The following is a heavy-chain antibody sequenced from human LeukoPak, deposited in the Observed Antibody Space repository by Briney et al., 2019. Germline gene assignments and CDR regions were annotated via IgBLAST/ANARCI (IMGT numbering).Heavy chain of an antibody. V-gene: IGHV3-30*02. J-gene: IGHJ2*01. CDR3: AKELEEEQVLGGVVFDV. Sequence: GGSLRLSCAASGFTFSKYGIHWVRQAPGKGLEWLAFIRYDGTTKFYADSVKGRFTISRDNSKNTVYVQMNSLRHEDTAVYYCAKELEEEQVLGGVVFDVWGRGTLVTVSS. CDR2: IRYDGTTK. CDR1: GFTFSKYG. D-gene: IGHD3-16*01.